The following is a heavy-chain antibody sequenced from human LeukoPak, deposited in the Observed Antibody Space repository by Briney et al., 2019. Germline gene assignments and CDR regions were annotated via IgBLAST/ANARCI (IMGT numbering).Heavy chain of an antibody. Sequence: SETLSLTCTVSSGSISTYYWSWLRQPPGKGLEWIGYVYYSGSTNYNPSLESRVTISVDTSKNQFSLKLTSVTAADTAVYYCAREGGRYSGSAWFDPWGQGTLVTVSS. V-gene: IGHV4-59*01. J-gene: IGHJ5*02. CDR1: SGSISTYY. CDR3: AREGGRYSGSAWFDP. D-gene: IGHD1-26*01. CDR2: VYYSGST.